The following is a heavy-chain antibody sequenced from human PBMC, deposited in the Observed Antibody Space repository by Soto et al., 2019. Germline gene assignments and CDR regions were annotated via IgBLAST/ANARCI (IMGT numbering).Heavy chain of an antibody. J-gene: IGHJ3*02. CDR1: GYSFTSQY. V-gene: IGHV1-46*01. CDR2: INPNGGST. CDR3: AREQGLSPGGGGTEPLDI. D-gene: IGHD6-25*01. Sequence: QVQLVQSGAEVKKPGASVKISCEASGYSFTSQYVHWVRQAPGQGLEWMGIINPNGGSTTYAQKFQGKAPMDRDTSTGTVQGGLSGRASGETGGYFGAREQGLSPGGGGTEPLDIWGQGTMVTVAS.